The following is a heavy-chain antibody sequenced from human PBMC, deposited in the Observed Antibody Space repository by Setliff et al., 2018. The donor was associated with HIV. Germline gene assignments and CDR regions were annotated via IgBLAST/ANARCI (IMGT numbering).Heavy chain of an antibody. V-gene: IGHV4-39*01. D-gene: IGHD1-26*01. CDR3: ARLYSGSYWGDDAFDI. CDR2: IFYSGRA. Sequence: KPSETLSLTCTVSDGSIRSSDYYWGWIRQPPGKGLEWIGSIFYSGRAYYRPSLKSRVTMSVDTSKNQFSLKLSSVTVADTAMFYCARLYSGSYWGDDAFDIWGQGTMVTVSS. CDR1: DGSIRSSDYY. J-gene: IGHJ3*02.